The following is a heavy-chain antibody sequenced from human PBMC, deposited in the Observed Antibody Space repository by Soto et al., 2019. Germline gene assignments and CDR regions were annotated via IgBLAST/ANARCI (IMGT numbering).Heavy chain of an antibody. CDR3: ARQGIEATGRRFDP. J-gene: IGHJ5*02. V-gene: IGHV4-39*01. Sequence: SETLSVTCTVAGGYITGTDYYWAWISQPPGRALEWIGSIHYTGNTFYNPSLKSRVTLDSSRNHFSLGLTSATAADSGTYYCARQGIEATGRRFDPWGQGTLVTVSS. D-gene: IGHD6-25*01. CDR1: GGYITGTDYY. CDR2: IHYTGNT.